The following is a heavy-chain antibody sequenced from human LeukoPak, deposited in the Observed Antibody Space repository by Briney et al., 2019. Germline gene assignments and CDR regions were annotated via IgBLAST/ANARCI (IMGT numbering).Heavy chain of an antibody. V-gene: IGHV1-69*06. Sequence: SVKVSCKASGGTFSSYAISWVRQAPGQGLEWMGGIIPIFGTANYAQKFQGRVTITADKSTSTAYMELSSLRSEDTAVYYCASSMTTVTYYYYYHYMDVWGKGTTVTVSS. CDR2: IIPIFGTA. D-gene: IGHD4-11*01. J-gene: IGHJ6*03. CDR3: ASSMTTVTYYYYYHYMDV. CDR1: GGTFSSYA.